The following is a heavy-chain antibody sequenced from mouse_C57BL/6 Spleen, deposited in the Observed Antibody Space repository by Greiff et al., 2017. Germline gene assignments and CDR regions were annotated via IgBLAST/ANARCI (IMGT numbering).Heavy chain of an antibody. J-gene: IGHJ2*01. CDR2: ISSGGSST. CDR1: GFTFSSYG. V-gene: IGHV5-6*01. Sequence: EVQVVESGGDLVKPGGSLKLSCAASGFTFSSYGMSWVRQTPDKRLEWVATISSGGSSTYYPDSVKGRFTISRDNAKNTLYLQMSSLTSEDTAMYYCARDYYGSSSDYFDYWGQGTTLTVSS. D-gene: IGHD1-1*01. CDR3: ARDYYGSSSDYFDY.